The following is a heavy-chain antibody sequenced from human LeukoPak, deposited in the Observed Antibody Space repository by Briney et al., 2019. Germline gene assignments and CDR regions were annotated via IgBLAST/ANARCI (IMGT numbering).Heavy chain of an antibody. CDR1: GFIFSNYA. D-gene: IGHD5-12*01. V-gene: IGHV3-64*01. J-gene: IGHJ5*02. CDR3: ARVGFSGYDS. Sequence: GGSLRLSRATSGFIFSNYAMNWVRQAPGKGLEYVSAITGDGSTPYYANSVKGRLTISRDNSKNTLYLQMGSLRSEDMAVYYCARVGFSGYDSWGQGTLVTVSS. CDR2: ITGDGSTP.